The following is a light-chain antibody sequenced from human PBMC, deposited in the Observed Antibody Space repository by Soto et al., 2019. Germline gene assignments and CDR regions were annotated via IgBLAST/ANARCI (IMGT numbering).Light chain of an antibody. CDR2: GAS. V-gene: IGKV3-15*01. CDR1: QIIANN. J-gene: IGKJ5*01. CDR3: QQRSNWPIT. Sequence: EIVMMQSPATLSVSPGERATLSCRASQIIANNLAWYQQKPGQAPRLLIYGASTRAPGIPARFSGSGSGTDFTLTISSLEPEDFAVYYCQQRSNWPITFGQGTRLEIK.